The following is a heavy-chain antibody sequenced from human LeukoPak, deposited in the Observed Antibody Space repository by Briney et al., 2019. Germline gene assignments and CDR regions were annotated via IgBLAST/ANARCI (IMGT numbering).Heavy chain of an antibody. V-gene: IGHV4-34*01. J-gene: IGHJ4*02. Sequence: SETLSLTCAVYGGSFSGYYWSWIRQPPGKGLEWIGEINHSGSTNYNPSLKSRVTISVDTSKNQFSLKLSSATAADTAVYYCVQWELFDYWGQGTLVTVSS. CDR1: GGSFSGYY. CDR2: INHSGST. D-gene: IGHD1-26*01. CDR3: VQWELFDY.